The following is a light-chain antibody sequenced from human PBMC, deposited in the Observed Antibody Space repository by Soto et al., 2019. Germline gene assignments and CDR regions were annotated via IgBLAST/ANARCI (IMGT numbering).Light chain of an antibody. Sequence: EIVLTQSPGTLSLSPGERATLSCRASQSFSSNSLAWYLQKPGQAPGLIIYGASTRATGIPDRFSGSGSGPDFTLTISRLEPEDFAVYYCQHYGDSPWTFGQGTKVEIK. CDR1: QSFSSNS. V-gene: IGKV3-20*01. CDR2: GAS. J-gene: IGKJ1*01. CDR3: QHYGDSPWT.